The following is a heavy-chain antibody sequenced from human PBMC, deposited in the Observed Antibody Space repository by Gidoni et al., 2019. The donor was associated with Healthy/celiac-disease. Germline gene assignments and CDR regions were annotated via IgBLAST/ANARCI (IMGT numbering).Heavy chain of an antibody. V-gene: IGHV3-43*02. Sequence: EVQLVESGGGVVQPGGSLRLAWPASGFTFDDYAMHWVRQAPGKGLEWVSLISGDGGSTYYADTVKGRFTISRDNSKNSLYLQMDSLRTEDTALYYCAKDGPGRVMGYWGQGTLVTVSS. CDR2: ISGDGGST. CDR3: AKDGPGRVMGY. J-gene: IGHJ4*02. CDR1: GFTFDDYA. D-gene: IGHD3-16*01.